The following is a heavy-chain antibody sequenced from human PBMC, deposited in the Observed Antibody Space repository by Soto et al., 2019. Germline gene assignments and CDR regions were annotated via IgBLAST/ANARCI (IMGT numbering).Heavy chain of an antibody. Sequence: SETLSLTCTVSGGSISSYYWSWIRQPPGKGLEWIGYIYYSGSTNYNPSLKSRVTISVDTSKNQFSLKLSSVTAADTAVYYCARGTTVETGKYWGQGTLVTVSS. D-gene: IGHD4-17*01. CDR1: GGSISSYY. V-gene: IGHV4-59*08. J-gene: IGHJ4*02. CDR2: IYYSGST. CDR3: ARGTTVETGKY.